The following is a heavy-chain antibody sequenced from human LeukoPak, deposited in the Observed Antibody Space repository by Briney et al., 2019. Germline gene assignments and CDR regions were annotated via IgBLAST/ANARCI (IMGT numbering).Heavy chain of an antibody. CDR2: IYYSGST. Sequence: SETLSLTCTVSGGSNSSYYWSWIRQPPGKVLEWIGYIYYSGSTNYNPSLKSRVTISVDTSKNQFSLKLSSVTAADTAVYYCARHQSELGGRGAFDIWGQGTMVTVSS. CDR1: GGSNSSYY. CDR3: ARHQSELGGRGAFDI. V-gene: IGHV4-59*08. J-gene: IGHJ3*02. D-gene: IGHD1-26*01.